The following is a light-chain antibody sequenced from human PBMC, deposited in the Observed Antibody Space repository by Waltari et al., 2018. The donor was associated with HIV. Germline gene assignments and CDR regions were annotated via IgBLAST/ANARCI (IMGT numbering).Light chain of an antibody. CDR3: QQSGSSPRT. Sequence: EIVLTQSPGTLSLSPGDRATLSCRPTQSVSSSYSAWYQQKPGQAPRLLIYGASSRATGIPDRFSGSGSGTDFTLTISRLEPEDFAVYYCQQSGSSPRTFGQGTKVEIK. V-gene: IGKV3-20*01. J-gene: IGKJ1*01. CDR2: GAS. CDR1: QSVSSSY.